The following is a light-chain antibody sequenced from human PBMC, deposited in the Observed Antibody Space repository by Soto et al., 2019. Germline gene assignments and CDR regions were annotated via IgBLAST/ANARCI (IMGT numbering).Light chain of an antibody. CDR3: QQRTDRPPWT. CDR1: QSIGLA. CDR2: EAS. Sequence: EIVLTQSPATLSLSPGERATLSCRASQSIGLAIAWYQHKPGQAPRLLIFEASQRATGIPARFRGSGSGTDFTLSISSLEPEDFAVYDCQQRTDRPPWTFGQVTKVESK. V-gene: IGKV3-11*01. J-gene: IGKJ1*01.